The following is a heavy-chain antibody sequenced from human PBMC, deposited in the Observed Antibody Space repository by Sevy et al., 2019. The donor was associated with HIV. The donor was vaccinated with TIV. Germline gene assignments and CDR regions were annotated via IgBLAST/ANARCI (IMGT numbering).Heavy chain of an antibody. CDR2: ISGSGGST. CDR1: GFTFSSYA. D-gene: IGHD1-1*01. V-gene: IGHV3-23*01. J-gene: IGHJ4*02. CDR3: ATGTGTTDIWDY. Sequence: GGSLRLSCAASGFTFSSYAMSWVRQAPGKGLEWVSAISGSGGSTYYADSVKGRFTISRDNSKNTLYLQMNSLRAEDRAVYYCATGTGTTDIWDYWGQGTLVTVSS.